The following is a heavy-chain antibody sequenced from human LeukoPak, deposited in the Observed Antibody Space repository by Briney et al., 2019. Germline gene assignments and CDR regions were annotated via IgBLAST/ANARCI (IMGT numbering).Heavy chain of an antibody. CDR1: GFTFSSYS. CDR2: ISSRSSYI. J-gene: IGHJ4*02. V-gene: IGHV3-21*01. Sequence: PGGSLRLSCAASGFTFSSYSMNWVRQAPGKGLEWVSSISSRSSYIYYANSVKGRFTISRDNAKNSLYLQMNSLRAEDTAVYYCARDGGGEVDYWGQGTLVTVSS. CDR3: ARDGGGEVDY. D-gene: IGHD3-16*01.